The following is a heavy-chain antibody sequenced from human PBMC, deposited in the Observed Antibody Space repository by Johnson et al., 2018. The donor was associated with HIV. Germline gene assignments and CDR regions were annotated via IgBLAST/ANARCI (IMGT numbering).Heavy chain of an antibody. V-gene: IGHV3-74*02. CDR1: GFTFSSYG. Sequence: VQLVESGGGLIQPGGSLRLSCAASGFTFSSYGMHWVRQAPGKGLEWVSRLNSDGSRTDYADSVKGRFTISRDNAKNTLYLQMNSLRAEDTAVYYCTRGRHSLDAFDIWGHGTMVTVSS. CDR2: LNSDGSRT. J-gene: IGHJ3*02. D-gene: IGHD2-21*01. CDR3: TRGRHSLDAFDI.